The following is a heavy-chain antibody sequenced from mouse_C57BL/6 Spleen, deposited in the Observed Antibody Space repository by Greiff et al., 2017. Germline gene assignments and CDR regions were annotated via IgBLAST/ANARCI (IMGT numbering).Heavy chain of an antibody. Sequence: QLQQSGPELVKPGASVKIPCKASGYTFTDYNMDWVKQSHGKSLEWIGDINPNNGGTIYNQKFKGTATLTVDKSSSTAYMELRSLTSEDTAVYYCARSPYYYGSSFDYWGQGTTLTVSS. CDR2: INPNNGGT. CDR3: ARSPYYYGSSFDY. J-gene: IGHJ2*01. V-gene: IGHV1-18*01. D-gene: IGHD1-1*01. CDR1: GYTFTDYN.